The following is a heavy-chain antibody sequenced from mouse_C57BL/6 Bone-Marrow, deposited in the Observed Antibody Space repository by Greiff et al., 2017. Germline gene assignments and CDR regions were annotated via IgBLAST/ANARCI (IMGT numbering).Heavy chain of an antibody. CDR1: GYTFTSYW. Sequence: QVQLQQPGAELVRPGSSVKLSCKASGYTFTSYWMHLVKQRPIQGLEWIGNIDPSDIETHYNQTFKDKATLTVDKSSSTAYMQLSRLTAVDSSVYYCALELGDYWGQGTTLTVSS. J-gene: IGHJ2*01. D-gene: IGHD4-1*01. CDR2: IDPSDIET. CDR3: ALELGDY. V-gene: IGHV1-52*01.